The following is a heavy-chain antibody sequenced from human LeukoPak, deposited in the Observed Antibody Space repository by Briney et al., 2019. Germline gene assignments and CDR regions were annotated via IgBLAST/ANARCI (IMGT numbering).Heavy chain of an antibody. CDR1: GGSISSYY. Sequence: PSETLSLTCTVSGGSISSYYWSWIRQPPGKGLEWIGYIYYSGSTKYNPSLKSRVTISVDTSKNHFSLKLSSVTAADPAVYYCARRSEYQLPTRSIYYYYYMDVWGKGTTVTVSS. V-gene: IGHV4-59*01. CDR3: ARRSEYQLPTRSIYYYYYMDV. D-gene: IGHD2-2*01. CDR2: IYYSGST. J-gene: IGHJ6*03.